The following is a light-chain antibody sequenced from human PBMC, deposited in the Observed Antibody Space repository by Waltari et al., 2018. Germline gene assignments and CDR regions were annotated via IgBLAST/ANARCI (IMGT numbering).Light chain of an antibody. J-gene: IGLJ2*01. Sequence: QTVVTQEPSLTVSPGGTVTLTCASSTGAVSATHYANWFQQKPGQSPTSLIYSTSQKHSLTPARFSGSLLGGKATLTLSGVRPEDEADYYCLLYYRGSWVFGGGTKLTVL. CDR1: TGAVSATHY. V-gene: IGLV7-43*01. CDR3: LLYYRGSWV. CDR2: STS.